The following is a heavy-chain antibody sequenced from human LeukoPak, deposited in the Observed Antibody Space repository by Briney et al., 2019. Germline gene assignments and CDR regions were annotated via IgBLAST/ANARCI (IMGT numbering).Heavy chain of an antibody. J-gene: IGHJ4*02. Sequence: GGSLRLSCAASGFTFSSHAMHWVRQAPDKGLEWVTFISYDANKILYADSVKGRFTISRDNSNNMLYLQMNSLRAEDTAVYYCTKRGAYYVDYWGRGIPVTVSS. CDR3: TKRGAYYVDY. CDR1: GFTFSSHA. CDR2: ISYDANKI. V-gene: IGHV3-30*18. D-gene: IGHD3-16*01.